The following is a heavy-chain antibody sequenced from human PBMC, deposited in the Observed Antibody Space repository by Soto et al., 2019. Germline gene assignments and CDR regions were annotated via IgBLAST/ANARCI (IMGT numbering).Heavy chain of an antibody. CDR1: GGSISSGGYY. V-gene: IGHV4-31*03. Sequence: QVQLQESGPGLVKPSQTLSLTCTVSGGSISSGGYYWSWIRQHPGKGLEWIGYIYYSGSTYYNPSLTIRVXXSXEXXKNQFSLKLSSVTAADTAVYYCERMVRGVPDAFDIWGQGTMVTVSS. CDR2: IYYSGST. J-gene: IGHJ3*02. D-gene: IGHD3-10*01. CDR3: ERMVRGVPDAFDI.